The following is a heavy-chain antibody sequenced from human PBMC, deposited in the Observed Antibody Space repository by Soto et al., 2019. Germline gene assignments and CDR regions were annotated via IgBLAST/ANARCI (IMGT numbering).Heavy chain of an antibody. V-gene: IGHV4-39*01. CDR1: GGSISSSSYY. J-gene: IGHJ6*02. D-gene: IGHD2-2*01. CDR2: IYYSGST. Sequence: QLQLQESGPGLVKPSETLSLTCTVSGGSISSSSYYWGWIRQPPGKGLEWIGSIYYSGSTYYNPSLKSRVTISVDTSKNQFSLKLSSVTAADTAVYYCARQDIVVVPAAIWDDYYYYYGMDVWGQGTTVTVSS. CDR3: ARQDIVVVPAAIWDDYYYYYGMDV.